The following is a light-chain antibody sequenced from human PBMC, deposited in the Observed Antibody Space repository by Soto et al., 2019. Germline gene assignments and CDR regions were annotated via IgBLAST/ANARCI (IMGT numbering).Light chain of an antibody. Sequence: VLTQSPCTLSLSPGARATLSCRASQSVSSKLAWYQQKPGQAPRLLIYGASTRATGIPARFSGSGSGTEFTLIISSLQSEDSAVYYCQQYNSWLWTFGQGTKVDIK. CDR1: QSVSSK. CDR2: GAS. V-gene: IGKV3-15*01. CDR3: QQYNSWLWT. J-gene: IGKJ1*01.